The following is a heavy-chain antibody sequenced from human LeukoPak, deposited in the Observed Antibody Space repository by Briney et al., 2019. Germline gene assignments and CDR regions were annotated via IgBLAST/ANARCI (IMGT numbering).Heavy chain of an antibody. CDR3: AREIFDSPSGSSQGFDY. CDR2: IKPMFGTG. J-gene: IGHJ4*02. Sequence: VASVKVSCKTSGVTSNFFAINWVRQAPGQGLEWVGVIKPMFGTGSIPNPSIGDYAQKFQGRLTINADESTTTAYMQLGRLRSGDTAGYFCAREIFDSPSGSSQGFDYWGQGTLVTVSS. V-gene: IGHV1-69*13. CDR1: GVTSNFFA. D-gene: IGHD3-3*01.